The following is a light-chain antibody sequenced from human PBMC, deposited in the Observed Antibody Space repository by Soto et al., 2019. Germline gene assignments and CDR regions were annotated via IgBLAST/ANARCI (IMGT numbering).Light chain of an antibody. CDR1: SSNIGSHT. CDR3: AAWDDSLNGVV. Sequence: QSVLTQPPSASGTPGQTIAISCSGGSSNIGSHTVNWYQQLPGTAPSLLIYSNTQRPSGVPDRFSGSKSGTSASLAISGLQSEYEGDYYCAAWDDSLNGVVFGGGTKVTVL. V-gene: IGLV1-44*01. J-gene: IGLJ2*01. CDR2: SNT.